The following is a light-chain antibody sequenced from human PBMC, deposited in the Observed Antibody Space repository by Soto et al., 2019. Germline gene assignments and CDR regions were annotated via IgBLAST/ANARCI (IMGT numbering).Light chain of an antibody. CDR3: QHYNNGPPYA. Sequence: EIVMTQSPGTLTVSPGERATLSCRASQSVSNNLAWYQQKPGQAPRLVIHGASTRATGIPARFSGSGSGTEFTLTISSLQSEDFVVYYCQHYNNGPPYAFGQGTKLEVK. CDR2: GAS. V-gene: IGKV3-15*01. CDR1: QSVSNN. J-gene: IGKJ2*01.